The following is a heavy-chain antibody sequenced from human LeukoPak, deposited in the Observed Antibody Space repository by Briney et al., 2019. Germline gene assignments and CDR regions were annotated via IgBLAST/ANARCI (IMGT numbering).Heavy chain of an antibody. Sequence: ASVKVSCKASGYTFTSYDINWVRQATGQGLEWMGWMNPNSGNTGYAQKFQGRGTMTRNTSISTAYMELSSLRSEDTAVYYCARGRPHYCSSTSCYNWFDPWGQGTLVTVSS. CDR1: GYTFTSYD. CDR3: ARGRPHYCSSTSCYNWFDP. J-gene: IGHJ5*02. D-gene: IGHD2-2*01. CDR2: MNPNSGNT. V-gene: IGHV1-8*01.